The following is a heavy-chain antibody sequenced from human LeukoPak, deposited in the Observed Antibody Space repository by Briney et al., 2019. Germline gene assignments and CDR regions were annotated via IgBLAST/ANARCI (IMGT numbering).Heavy chain of an antibody. Sequence: PSETLSLTCAVYGGSFSGYYWSWIRQPPGKGLEWIGEINHSGSTNYNASLKSRVTISVDTSKNQFSLKLSSVTAADTAAYYCAREEDCSGGICYLGNAFDIWGQRTMVTVSS. CDR2: INHSGST. D-gene: IGHD2-15*01. V-gene: IGHV4-34*01. CDR1: GGSFSGYY. J-gene: IGHJ3*02. CDR3: AREEDCSGGICYLGNAFDI.